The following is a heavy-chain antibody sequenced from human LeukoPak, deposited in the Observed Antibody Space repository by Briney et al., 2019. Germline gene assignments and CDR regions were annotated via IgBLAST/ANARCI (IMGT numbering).Heavy chain of an antibody. CDR3: ARDLERYPISGNDRYYYYYCMDV. J-gene: IGHJ6*03. Sequence: ASVKVSCKASGYTFTGYYMHWVRQAPGQGLEWMGWINPNSGGTNYAQKFQGRVTMTRDTSISTAYMELSSLRSDDTAVYFCARDLERYPISGNDRYYYYYCMDVWGKGTTVTVSS. D-gene: IGHD1-1*01. CDR1: GYTFTGYY. CDR2: INPNSGGT. V-gene: IGHV1-2*02.